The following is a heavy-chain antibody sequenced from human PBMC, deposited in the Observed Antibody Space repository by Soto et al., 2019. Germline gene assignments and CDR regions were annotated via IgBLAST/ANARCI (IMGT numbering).Heavy chain of an antibody. CDR1: GYIFTSYY. Sequence: ASVKVSCKASGYIFTSYYIHWVRQAPGQGLEWMALINPSGGTTNYAQKFQGRVTITADESTSTAYMELSSLRSEDTAVYYCARPIQYYFDTSAQSAWFDPWGQGTLVTVSS. CDR3: ARPIQYYFDTSAQSAWFDP. CDR2: INPSGGTT. J-gene: IGHJ5*02. D-gene: IGHD3-22*01. V-gene: IGHV1-46*01.